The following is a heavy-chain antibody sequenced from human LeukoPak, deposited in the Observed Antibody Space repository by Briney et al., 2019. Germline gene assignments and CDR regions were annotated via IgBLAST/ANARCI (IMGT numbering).Heavy chain of an antibody. Sequence: PGGSLRLSCAASGFTFSSYGMHWVRQAPGKGLEWVAVISYDGSNKYYADSVKGRFTISRDNSKNTLYLQMNSLRAEDTAVYYCASSESGYWGQGTLVTVSS. CDR2: ISYDGSNK. CDR1: GFTFSSYG. J-gene: IGHJ4*02. V-gene: IGHV3-30*03. CDR3: ASSESGY.